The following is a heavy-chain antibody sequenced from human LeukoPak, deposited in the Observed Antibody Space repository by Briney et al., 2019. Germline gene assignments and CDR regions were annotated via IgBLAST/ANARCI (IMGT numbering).Heavy chain of an antibody. D-gene: IGHD2-21*02. J-gene: IGHJ4*02. CDR3: AKARIAYCGGDCYPDY. CDR1: GFTFSSYG. V-gene: IGHV3-23*01. CDR2: ISGSGGST. Sequence: GGSLRLSCAASGFTFSSYGMSWVRQAPGKGLEWVSAISGSGGSTYYADSVKGRFTISRDNSKNTLYLQMNSLRAEDTAVYYCAKARIAYCGGDCYPDYWGQGTLVTVSS.